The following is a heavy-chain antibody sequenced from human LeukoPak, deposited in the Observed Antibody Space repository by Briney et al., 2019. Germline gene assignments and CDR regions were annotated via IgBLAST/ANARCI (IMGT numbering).Heavy chain of an antibody. CDR3: ARGDAVTASLDY. CDR1: GFTVSSNY. D-gene: IGHD2-21*02. V-gene: IGHV3-53*01. CDR2: IYSGGST. J-gene: IGHJ4*02. Sequence: GGSLRLSCAASGFTVSSNYMSWVRQAPGKGLEWVSVIYSGGSTYYADSVKGRFTISRDNSKNTLYLQMNSLRAEDTAVYYCARGDAVTASLDYWGQGTLVTVSS.